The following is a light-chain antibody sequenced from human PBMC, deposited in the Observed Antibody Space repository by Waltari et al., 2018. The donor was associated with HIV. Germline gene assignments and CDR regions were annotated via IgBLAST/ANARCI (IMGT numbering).Light chain of an antibody. CDR2: AAS. CDR3: QQSYSTPRT. CDR1: QSIGSS. J-gene: IGKJ2*01. Sequence: DIQMTQSPSSLSASVGDSVTITCRASQSIGSSLNWYQQKSGTAPQLLIYAASSLQSGVPSRCSGSGSGTDFTLTINSLQPEDFASYYCQQSYSTPRTFGQGT. V-gene: IGKV1-39*01.